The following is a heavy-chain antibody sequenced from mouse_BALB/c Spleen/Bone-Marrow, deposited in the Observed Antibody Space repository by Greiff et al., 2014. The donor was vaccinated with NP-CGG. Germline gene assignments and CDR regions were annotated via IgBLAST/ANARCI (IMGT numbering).Heavy chain of an antibody. D-gene: IGHD2-2*01. CDR2: IDPGTGRT. J-gene: IGHJ2*01. CDR1: GYTFTSYW. V-gene: IGHV1S81*02. Sequence: QVQLQQSGAELVKPGASVKLSCKASGYTFTSYWMHWVKQRPGQGLEWIGEIDPGTGRTDYNKKFKSRAILTVDKSSSTAYMHLSSLTSEDSAVYYCARINGYDHWGQGTTLTVSS. CDR3: ARINGYDH.